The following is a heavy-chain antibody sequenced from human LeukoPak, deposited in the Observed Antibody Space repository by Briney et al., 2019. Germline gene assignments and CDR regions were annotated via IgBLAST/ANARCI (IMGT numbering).Heavy chain of an antibody. CDR1: GGTFSSYA. CDR3: ARVYLGVYYYGSSGYSHLDY. Sequence: VASVKVSCKASGGTFSSYAISWVRQAPGQGLEWMGGIIPIFGTANYAQKFQGRVTITTDESTSTAYMELSSLRSEDTAVYYCARVYLGVYYYGSSGYSHLDYWGQGTLVTVSS. D-gene: IGHD3-22*01. V-gene: IGHV1-69*05. CDR2: IIPIFGTA. J-gene: IGHJ4*02.